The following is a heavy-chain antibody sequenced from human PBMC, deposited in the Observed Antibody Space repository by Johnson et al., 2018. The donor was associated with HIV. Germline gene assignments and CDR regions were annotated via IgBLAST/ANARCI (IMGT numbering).Heavy chain of an antibody. CDR2: IYSGGST. CDR1: GFPFRSYG. CDR3: ARSQVAATSEGAFDI. D-gene: IGHD2-15*01. J-gene: IGHJ3*02. Sequence: VQLVESGGDLIQPGGSLRLSCAASGFPFRSYGMYWVRQAPGKGLEWVSVIYSGGSTYYADSVKGRFTISRDNSKNTLYLQMNSLRAEDTAVYYCARSQVAATSEGAFDIWGQGTMVTVSS. V-gene: IGHV3-66*01.